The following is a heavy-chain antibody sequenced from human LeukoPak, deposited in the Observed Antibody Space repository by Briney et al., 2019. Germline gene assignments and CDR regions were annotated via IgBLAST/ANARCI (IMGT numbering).Heavy chain of an antibody. J-gene: IGHJ5*02. CDR3: ARVVPAAQKLYNWFDP. V-gene: IGHV1-8*01. D-gene: IGHD2-2*01. CDR1: GYSFTSYY. CDR2: MKPNSGNT. Sequence: ASVTVSCKASGYSFTSYYINWVRQATGQGREWMGWMKPNSGNTGYAQKFQGRVTMTRNTSISTAYMELSSLRSEDTAVYYCARVVPAAQKLYNWFDPWGQGTLVTVSS.